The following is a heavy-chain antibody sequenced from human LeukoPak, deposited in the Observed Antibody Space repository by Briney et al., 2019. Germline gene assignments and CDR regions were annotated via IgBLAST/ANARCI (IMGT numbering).Heavy chain of an antibody. CDR1: GFTFDEYA. D-gene: IGHD6-6*01. CDR2: ISWNSYDI. Sequence: GRSLRLSCAASGFTFDEYAMHWVRQPPGKGLEGVSGISWNSYDIGYADSVKGRFTISRDNAKNSLYLQMNSLRAEDMALYYCAKGVGTSYHYLMDVWGKGTTVIVSS. J-gene: IGHJ6*03. V-gene: IGHV3-9*03. CDR3: AKGVGTSYHYLMDV.